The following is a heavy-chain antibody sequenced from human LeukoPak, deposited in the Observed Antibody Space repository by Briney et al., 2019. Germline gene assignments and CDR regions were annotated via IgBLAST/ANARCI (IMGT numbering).Heavy chain of an antibody. V-gene: IGHV4-39*02. CDR3: ARDPYSGNYGDYYYYYMDV. J-gene: IGHJ6*03. D-gene: IGHD1-26*01. CDR1: RGSISSSSYY. Sequence: SETLSLTCTVSRGSISSSSYYWGWIRQPPGKGLEWIANIYYGGSTYYNPSLKSRVTISVDTSKNQFSLKLRSVTAADTAVYYCARDPYSGNYGDYYYYYMDVWGKGTTVTISS. CDR2: IYYGGST.